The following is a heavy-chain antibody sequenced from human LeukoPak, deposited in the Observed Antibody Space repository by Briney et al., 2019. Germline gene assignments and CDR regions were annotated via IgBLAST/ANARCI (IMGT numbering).Heavy chain of an antibody. CDR3: AKAPEGIVVVTSGYFDY. V-gene: IGHV3-9*01. Sequence: GGSLRLSCAASGFTLSNDWTHWVRQAPGKGLEWVSGLSWNSGIIGYADSVKGRFTISRDNAKNSLYLQMNSLRAEDTALYYCAKAPEGIVVVTSGYFDYWGQGTLVTVSS. J-gene: IGHJ4*02. CDR1: GFTLSNDW. CDR2: LSWNSGII. D-gene: IGHD3-22*01.